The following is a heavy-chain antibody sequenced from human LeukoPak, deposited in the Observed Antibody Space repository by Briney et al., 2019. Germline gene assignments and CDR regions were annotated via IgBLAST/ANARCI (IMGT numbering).Heavy chain of an antibody. D-gene: IGHD3-16*02. V-gene: IGHV3-66*02. Sequence: GGSLRLSCAASGLTFSSNYMSWVRQAPGKGLEWVSVIYSGGSTYYADAVKARFTISRDNSKNTLYLQMNSRRAEDTAVYYCARDRRGFDYWGQGTLVTVSS. CDR1: GLTFSSNY. CDR3: ARDRRGFDY. J-gene: IGHJ4*02. CDR2: IYSGGST.